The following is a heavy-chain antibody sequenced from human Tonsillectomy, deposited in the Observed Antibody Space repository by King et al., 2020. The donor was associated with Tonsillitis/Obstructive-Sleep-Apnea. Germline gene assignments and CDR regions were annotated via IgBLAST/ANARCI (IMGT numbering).Heavy chain of an antibody. CDR2: INPNSGGT. CDR1: GYTFTGYY. D-gene: IGHD2-2*01. V-gene: IGHV1-2*04. J-gene: IGHJ6*03. Sequence: VQLVESGAEVKKPGASVKVSCKASGYTFTGYYMHWVRQAPGQGLDWMGWINPNSGGTNYAQKFPGWVTMTRETAISTAYMELSRLRSDDTAVYYCARGEDIVVVPAYYYMDVWGKGTTVTVSS. CDR3: ARGEDIVVVPAYYYMDV.